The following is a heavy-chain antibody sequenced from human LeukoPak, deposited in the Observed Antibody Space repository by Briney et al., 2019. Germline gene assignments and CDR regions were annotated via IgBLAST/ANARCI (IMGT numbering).Heavy chain of an antibody. V-gene: IGHV1-18*01. J-gene: IGHJ4*02. D-gene: IGHD3-22*01. CDR1: GYTFTSYG. CDR3: ARDREGYYDSSGYRDY. Sequence: GASVKVSCKASGYTFTSYGISWVRQAPGQGLEWMGWISAYNGNTNYAQKLQGRVTMTTDTSTSTAYMELRSLRSDDTAVYYCARDREGYYDSSGYRDYWGQGTLVTVSS. CDR2: ISAYNGNT.